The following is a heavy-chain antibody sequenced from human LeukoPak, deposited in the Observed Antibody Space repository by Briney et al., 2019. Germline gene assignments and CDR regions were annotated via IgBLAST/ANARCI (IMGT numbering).Heavy chain of an antibody. CDR2: ISYDGSNK. V-gene: IGHV3-30*04. CDR1: GFTFSSYA. D-gene: IGHD4-17*01. J-gene: IGHJ3*02. CDR3: ARVGVVTTVTTGVGDAFDI. Sequence: GGSLRLSCAASGFTFSSYAMHWVRQAPGKGLEWVAVISYDGSNKYYADSVKGRFTISRDNSKNTLYLQMNSLRAEDTAVYYCARVGVVTTVTTGVGDAFDIWGQGTMVTVSS.